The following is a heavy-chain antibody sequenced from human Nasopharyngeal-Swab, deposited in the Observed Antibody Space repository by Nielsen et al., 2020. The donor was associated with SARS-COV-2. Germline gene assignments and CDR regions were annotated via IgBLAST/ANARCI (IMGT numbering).Heavy chain of an antibody. CDR1: GFTFDDYA. V-gene: IGHV3-9*01. CDR2: ISWNSGSI. J-gene: IGHJ4*02. CDR3: AKVGYSSVDY. Sequence: SLRLSCAASGFTFDDYAMHWVRQAPGKGLEWVSGISWNSGSIGYAVSVKGRFTISRDNAKNSLYLQMNSLRAEDTALYYCAKVGYSSVDYWGQGTLVTVSS. D-gene: IGHD6-25*01.